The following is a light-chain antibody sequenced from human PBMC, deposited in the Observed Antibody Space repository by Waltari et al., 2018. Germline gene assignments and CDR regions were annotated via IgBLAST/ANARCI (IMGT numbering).Light chain of an antibody. CDR2: YDD. V-gene: IGLV1-36*01. CDR3: AAWDDSLNAVV. J-gene: IGLJ2*01. Sequence: QSVLTQPPSVSEAPRQRVTISCSGSSSNIGHNAVNWYQRPPGEAPKLPISYDDLLPPGVSDRFSGSKSGTSASMAIGGLLSEDEGDYYCAAWDDSLNAVVFGGGTKLTVL. CDR1: SSNIGHNA.